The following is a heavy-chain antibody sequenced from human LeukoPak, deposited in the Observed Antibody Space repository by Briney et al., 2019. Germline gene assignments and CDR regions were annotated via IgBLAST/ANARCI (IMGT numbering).Heavy chain of an antibody. D-gene: IGHD5-12*01. CDR2: INPNSGGT. J-gene: IGHJ4*02. Sequence: ASGKVSCKASGYTFTGYYMHWVRQAPGQGLEWMGWINPNSGGTNCAQKFQGRVTMTRDTSISTSYMELSRLRSDDTAVYYCARAWLRLNPYFDYWGQGTLVTVSS. CDR3: ARAWLRLNPYFDY. V-gene: IGHV1-2*02. CDR1: GYTFTGYY.